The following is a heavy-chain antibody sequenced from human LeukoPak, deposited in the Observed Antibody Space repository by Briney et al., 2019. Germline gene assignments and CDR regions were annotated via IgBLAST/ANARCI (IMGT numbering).Heavy chain of an antibody. CDR2: IYYSGST. CDR1: GGSISSSSYY. V-gene: IGHV4-39*07. D-gene: IGHD5-18*01. Sequence: SETLSLTCTVSGGSISSSSYYRGWIRQPPGKGLEWIGSIYYSGSTYYNPSLKSRVTISVDTSKNQFSLKLSSVTAADTAVYYCARDGYSYGYGAGEYYFDYWGQGTLVTVSS. J-gene: IGHJ4*02. CDR3: ARDGYSYGYGAGEYYFDY.